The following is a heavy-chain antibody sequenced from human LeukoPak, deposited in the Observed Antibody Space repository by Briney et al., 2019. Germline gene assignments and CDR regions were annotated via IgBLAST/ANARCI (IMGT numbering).Heavy chain of an antibody. CDR3: TRGRATYDFWSGQKIDY. J-gene: IGHJ4*02. CDR2: IDHSGST. CDR1: GGPFSGYY. V-gene: IGHV4-34*01. Sequence: PSETLSLTCAVYGGPFSGYYWSWIREPPGKALEWIGEIDHSGSTNHNPSLKSRVAISVDTSKNQFSLRLSSVTAADTAVYYCTRGRATYDFWSGQKIDYWGQGTLVTVSS. D-gene: IGHD3-3*01.